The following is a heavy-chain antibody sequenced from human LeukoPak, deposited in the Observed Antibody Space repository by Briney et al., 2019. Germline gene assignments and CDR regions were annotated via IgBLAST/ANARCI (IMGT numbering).Heavy chain of an antibody. D-gene: IGHD3-10*01. V-gene: IGHV3-66*01. CDR3: ARGGRTDSGSYPYGMDV. J-gene: IGHJ6*02. Sequence: GGSLRLSCAASGFIVSRNYLSWVRQAPGKGLEWVSVIYGGATTDYADSVKGRFTISTDSSKNTLYLQMNSLRDEDTSVYYCARGGRTDSGSYPYGMDVWGQGATVTVSS. CDR2: IYGGATT. CDR1: GFIVSRNY.